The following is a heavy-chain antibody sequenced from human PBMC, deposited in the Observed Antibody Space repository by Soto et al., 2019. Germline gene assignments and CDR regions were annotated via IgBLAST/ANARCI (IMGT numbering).Heavy chain of an antibody. Sequence: QVQLVESGGGLVKPGGSLRLSCAASGFTFSCYYMSWIRQAPGKGLEWVSYIGDSSSIYHADSVRGRFTISRDNANNSLYLQMNSLRVEDTAVYYCARIGCCTKGVCYPDYYGLHVWGQGTTVTVAS. CDR3: ARIGCCTKGVCYPDYYGLHV. D-gene: IGHD2-8*01. J-gene: IGHJ6*02. CDR2: IGDSSSI. CDR1: GFTFSCYY. V-gene: IGHV3-11*01.